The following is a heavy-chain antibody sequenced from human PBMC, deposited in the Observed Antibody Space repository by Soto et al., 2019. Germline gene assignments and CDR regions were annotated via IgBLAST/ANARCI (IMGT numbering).Heavy chain of an antibody. CDR1: GFTFSSYG. D-gene: IGHD2-15*01. Sequence: QVQLVESGGGVVQPGRSLRLSCAASGFTFSSYGMHWVRQAPGKGLEWVAVIWYDGSNKYYADSVKGRFTISRDNSKKRLYLQMNSLRAEDTAVYYCARDGGYCSGGSCPQLDYWGQGTLVTVSS. CDR3: ARDGGYCSGGSCPQLDY. V-gene: IGHV3-33*01. CDR2: IWYDGSNK. J-gene: IGHJ4*02.